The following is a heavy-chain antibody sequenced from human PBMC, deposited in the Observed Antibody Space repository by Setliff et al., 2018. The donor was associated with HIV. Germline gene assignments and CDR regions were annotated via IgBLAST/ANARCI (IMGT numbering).Heavy chain of an antibody. CDR1: GYTFTSYY. Sequence: GASVKVSCKASGYTFTSYYVHWVRQAPGQGLEWMGILNPSGGSTGYAEKFQGRVTMTRDTSTNTVYMDLSGLRSDDTAVYYCARGRTAGYTYNYGYWGQGTLVTVSS. D-gene: IGHD3-16*01. CDR2: LNPSGGST. J-gene: IGHJ4*02. V-gene: IGHV1-46*01. CDR3: ARGRTAGYTYNYGY.